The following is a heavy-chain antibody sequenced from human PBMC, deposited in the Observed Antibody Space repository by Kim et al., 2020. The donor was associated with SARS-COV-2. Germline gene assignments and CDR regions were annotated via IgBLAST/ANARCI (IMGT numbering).Heavy chain of an antibody. J-gene: IGHJ6*02. Sequence: ASVKVSCKASGYTFTSYYMHWVRQAPGQGLEWMGIINPSGGSTSYAQKFQGRVTMTRDTSTSTVYMELSSLRSEDTAVYYCARDQGLVDYGSGSYGYYYGMDVWGQGTTVTVSS. CDR2: INPSGGST. CDR3: ARDQGLVDYGSGSYGYYYGMDV. D-gene: IGHD3-10*01. V-gene: IGHV1-46*01. CDR1: GYTFTSYY.